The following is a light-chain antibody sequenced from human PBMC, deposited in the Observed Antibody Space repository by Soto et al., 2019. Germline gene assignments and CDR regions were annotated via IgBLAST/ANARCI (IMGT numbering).Light chain of an antibody. CDR3: SSYAGSNVVV. J-gene: IGLJ2*01. CDR1: GRDVGGHNF. CDR2: EVS. V-gene: IGLV2-8*01. Sequence: QSALTQPPSASGSPGQSVTISCTGTGRDVGGHNFVSWYQQHPGKAPKLLIYEVSKRPSGVPDCFSGSKSGDTASLTVSGLQAEEEADYYASSYAGSNVVVFGGGTKLTVL.